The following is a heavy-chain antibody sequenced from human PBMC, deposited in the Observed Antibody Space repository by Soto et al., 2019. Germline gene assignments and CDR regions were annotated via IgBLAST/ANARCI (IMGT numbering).Heavy chain of an antibody. Sequence: SETLSLTCTVSGGSISSYYWSWIRQPPGKGLEWIGYIYYSGSTNYNPSLKSRVTISVDTSKNQFSLKLSSVTAADTAVYYCARVRVIMIKFGGVIVKGFDYWGQGPLVTVSS. D-gene: IGHD3-16*02. CDR1: GGSISSYY. CDR2: IYYSGST. J-gene: IGHJ4*02. CDR3: ARVRVIMIKFGGVIVKGFDY. V-gene: IGHV4-59*01.